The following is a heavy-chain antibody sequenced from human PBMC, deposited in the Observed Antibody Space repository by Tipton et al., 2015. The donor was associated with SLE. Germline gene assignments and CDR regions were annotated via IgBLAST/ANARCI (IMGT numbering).Heavy chain of an antibody. CDR3: ARHYDSLTPFDY. CDR1: GASLSSSSFC. J-gene: IGHJ4*02. Sequence: TLSLTCSVSGASLSSSSFCWGWIRRPPGKGLEWIGSFCYSGTYYNPSLKSRVTISVDTSKNQFSLKLSSVTAADTAVYYCARHYDSLTPFDYWGQGTLVTVSS. D-gene: IGHD3-22*01. CDR2: FCYSGT. V-gene: IGHV4-39*07.